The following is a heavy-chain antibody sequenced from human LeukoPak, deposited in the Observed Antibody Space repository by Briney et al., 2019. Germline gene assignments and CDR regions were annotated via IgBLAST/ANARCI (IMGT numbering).Heavy chain of an antibody. CDR2: INHSGST. CDR3: ARDRLDWRSWDLDSAFDI. J-gene: IGHJ3*02. Sequence: SETLSLTCAVYGGSFSDYYWNWIRQPPGKGLEWIGEINHSGSTNYNPSLKSRVTISVDTSKNQFSLKLSSVTAADTAVYYCARDRLDWRSWDLDSAFDIWDQGTMVTVSS. V-gene: IGHV4-34*01. D-gene: IGHD6-13*01. CDR1: GGSFSDYY.